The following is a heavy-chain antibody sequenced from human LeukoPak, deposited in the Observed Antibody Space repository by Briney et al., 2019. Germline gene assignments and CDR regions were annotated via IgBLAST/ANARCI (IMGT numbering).Heavy chain of an antibody. CDR2: IYPGDSDT. CDR1: GYTFTSYW. Sequence: GESLKISCKGSGYTFTSYWIGWVRQMPGKGLESMGFIYPGDSDTRYSPSFEGQVTISADKSINTAYLQWNSLKASDTALYYCARHKAGNGWDLDYWGQGTLVTVSP. J-gene: IGHJ4*02. D-gene: IGHD6-19*01. V-gene: IGHV5-51*01. CDR3: ARHKAGNGWDLDY.